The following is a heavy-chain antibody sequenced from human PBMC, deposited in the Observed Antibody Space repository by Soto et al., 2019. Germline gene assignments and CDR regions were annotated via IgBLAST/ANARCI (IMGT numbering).Heavy chain of an antibody. D-gene: IGHD3-16*01. V-gene: IGHV3-48*02. CDR3: ARDLGHGYYLDY. J-gene: IGHJ4*02. CDR2: ITDSSDTV. Sequence: EVQLVESGGGLVQPGGSLRLSCVASGFSFSNYNMNWVRQAPGKGLEWVSYITDSSDTVHYADSVRGRFTISRDNAESSLYLQMNSLRDEDTAVYFCARDLGHGYYLDYWGRGALVTVSS. CDR1: GFSFSNYN.